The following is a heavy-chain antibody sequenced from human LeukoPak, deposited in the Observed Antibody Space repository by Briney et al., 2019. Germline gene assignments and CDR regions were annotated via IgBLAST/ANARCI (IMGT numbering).Heavy chain of an antibody. Sequence: SETLSLTCAVYGGSFSGYYWSWIRQPPGKGLEWIGEINHSGSTNYNPSLKSRVTISVDTSKNQFSLKLSSVTAADTAVYYCARGSLRNPDYWGQGTLDTVSS. CDR2: INHSGST. D-gene: IGHD5-12*01. CDR3: ARGSLRNPDY. CDR1: GGSFSGYY. J-gene: IGHJ4*02. V-gene: IGHV4-34*01.